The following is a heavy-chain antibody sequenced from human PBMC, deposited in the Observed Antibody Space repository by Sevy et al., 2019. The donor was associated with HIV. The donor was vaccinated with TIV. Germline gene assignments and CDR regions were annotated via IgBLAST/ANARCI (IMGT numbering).Heavy chain of an antibody. D-gene: IGHD3-22*01. CDR1: GYTFTGYY. CDR2: INPNSGGT. J-gene: IGHJ6*02. V-gene: IGHV1-2*02. Sequence: ASVKVSCKASGYTFTGYYMHWVRQAPGQGLEWMGWINPNSGGTNYAQKFQGRVTMTRDTSLSTAYMELSRLRSDDTAVYSCAGEGRRITMIVVVTNPLMDVWGQGTTVTVSS. CDR3: AGEGRRITMIVVVTNPLMDV.